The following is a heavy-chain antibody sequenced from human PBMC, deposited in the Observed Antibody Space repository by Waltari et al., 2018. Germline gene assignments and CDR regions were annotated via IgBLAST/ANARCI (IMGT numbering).Heavy chain of an antibody. V-gene: IGHV1-24*01. CDR1: GYTLTELS. D-gene: IGHD3-22*01. CDR2: FGPEDGET. J-gene: IGHJ4*02. CDR3: ARDPMGYYYDSSGPNFDY. Sequence: QVQLVQSGAEVKKPGASVKVSCKVSGYTLTELSMHWVRQAPGKGLEWMGGFGPEDGETIYAQKFQGRVTITADKSTSTAYMELSSLRSEDTAVYYCARDPMGYYYDSSGPNFDYWGQGTLVTVSS.